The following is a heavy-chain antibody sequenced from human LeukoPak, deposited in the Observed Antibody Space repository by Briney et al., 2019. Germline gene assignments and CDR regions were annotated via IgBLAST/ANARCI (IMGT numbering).Heavy chain of an antibody. CDR2: ISSSGKA. D-gene: IGHD1-26*01. V-gene: IGHV4-39*01. J-gene: IGHJ4*02. CDR1: GGSITTTDFD. CDR3: ARFKGGTGFDY. Sequence: KASETLSLTCAVSGGSITTTDFDWAWIRQPPGQGFEWIATISSSGKAYYYPSLMSRVTISVDTSKNQFSLDVTSVTAADTGLFYCARFKGGTGFDYWGGGILVIVS.